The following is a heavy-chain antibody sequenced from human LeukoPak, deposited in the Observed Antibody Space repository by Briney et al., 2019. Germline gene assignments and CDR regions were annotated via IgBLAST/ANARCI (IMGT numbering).Heavy chain of an antibody. D-gene: IGHD3-22*01. J-gene: IGHJ4*02. CDR2: ISSSSSYI. CDR1: GFTFSNYW. V-gene: IGHV3-21*01. CDR3: ARVLGRYYDSLDY. Sequence: GGSLRLSCAASGFTFSNYWMNWVRQAPGKGPEWVSSISSSSSYIYYADSVKGRFTISRDSAKNSLFLQMNSLRAEDTAVYYCARVLGRYYDSLDYWGQGTLVTVSS.